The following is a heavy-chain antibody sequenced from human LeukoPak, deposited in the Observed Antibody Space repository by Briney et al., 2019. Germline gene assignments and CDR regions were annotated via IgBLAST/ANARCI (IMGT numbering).Heavy chain of an antibody. D-gene: IGHD3-22*01. J-gene: IGHJ4*02. CDR1: GYTFTGYY. CDR3: ARYVDYYDSSGYTALDY. V-gene: IGHV1-2*02. CDR2: INPSTGGT. Sequence: GASVKVSCKASGYTFTGYYMHWVRQAPGQGLEWMGWINPSTGGTNYAQKFQGRVTMTRDTSINTAYMELSRLRSDDTAVYYCARYVDYYDSSGYTALDYWGQGTLVTVSS.